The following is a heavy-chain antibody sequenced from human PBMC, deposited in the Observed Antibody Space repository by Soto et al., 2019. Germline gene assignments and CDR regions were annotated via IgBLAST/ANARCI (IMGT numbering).Heavy chain of an antibody. J-gene: IGHJ6*02. CDR3: AKHGGEVPYAHMDV. D-gene: IGHD3-10*01. Sequence: EVELVESGGGFVQPGGSLRLSCAASGFTFRKFAMSWVRQALGKGLEWVSGISRSGGSTYYADSVKGRCTISRDNSKNTLYLQIDSLRVGDTATYYCAKHGGEVPYAHMDVWGQGTPVTVSS. CDR1: GFTFRKFA. CDR2: ISRSGGST. V-gene: IGHV3-23*04.